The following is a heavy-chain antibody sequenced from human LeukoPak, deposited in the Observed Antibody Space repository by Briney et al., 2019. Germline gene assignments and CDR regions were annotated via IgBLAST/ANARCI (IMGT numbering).Heavy chain of an antibody. J-gene: IGHJ6*02. V-gene: IGHV3-33*01. CDR1: GFTFSSYG. CDR2: IWYDGSNK. Sequence: GGSLRLSCAASGFTFSSYGMHWVRQAPGKGLEWVAVIWYDGSNKYYADSVKGRFTITRDNSKNTLYLQMNSLRAEDTAVYYCARDQVPAAMWDYYYYGMDVWGQGTTVTVSS. CDR3: ARDQVPAAMWDYYYYGMDV. D-gene: IGHD2-2*01.